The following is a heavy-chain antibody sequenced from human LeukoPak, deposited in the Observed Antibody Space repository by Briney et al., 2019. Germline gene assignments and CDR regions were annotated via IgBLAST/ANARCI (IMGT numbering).Heavy chain of an antibody. CDR2: ISASGDDT. Sequence: GGSLRLSCAASGFTFSNHAMTWVRQAPGKGLEWVAAISASGDDTFYADSVEGRFTISRDNSKNILYLQMNSLRAEDTAMYFCAKDVWWSVSWGQGTPVTVSS. D-gene: IGHD2-8*02. CDR3: AKDVWWSVS. CDR1: GFTFSNHA. J-gene: IGHJ5*02. V-gene: IGHV3-23*01.